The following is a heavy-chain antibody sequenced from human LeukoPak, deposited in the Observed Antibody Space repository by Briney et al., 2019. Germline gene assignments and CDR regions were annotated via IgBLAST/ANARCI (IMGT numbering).Heavy chain of an antibody. CDR2: ISGSGGST. V-gene: IGHV3-23*01. D-gene: IGHD1-26*01. CDR1: GFTFSSYG. J-gene: IGHJ4*02. Sequence: HPGGSLRLSCAASGFTFSSYGMSWVRQAPGKGLEWVAAISGSGGSTYYADSVKGRFTISRDSSKNTLYLQMNSLRAEDTAVYYCAKAKQEGWELLYYFDYWGQGTLVTVSS. CDR3: AKAKQEGWELLYYFDY.